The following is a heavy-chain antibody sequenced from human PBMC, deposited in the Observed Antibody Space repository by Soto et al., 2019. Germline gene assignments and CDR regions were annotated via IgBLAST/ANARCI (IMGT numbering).Heavy chain of an antibody. V-gene: IGHV3-21*01. D-gene: IGHD2-15*01. CDR1: GFTFSSYS. CDR2: ISSSSSYI. J-gene: IGHJ4*02. CDR3: ASNPSMVVAATGGY. Sequence: GGSLRLSCAASGFTFSSYSMNWVRQAPGKGLEWVSSISSSSSYIYYADSVKGRFTISRDNAKNSLYLQMNSLRAEDTAVYYCASNPSMVVAATGGYWGQGTLVTVSS.